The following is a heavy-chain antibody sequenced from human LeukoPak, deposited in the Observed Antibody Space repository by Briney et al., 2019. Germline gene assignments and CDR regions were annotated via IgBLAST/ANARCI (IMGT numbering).Heavy chain of an antibody. Sequence: GGSLRLSCAASGFTFSDYWMSWVRQAPGKGLEWVANIKQDGSQKYYVDSMKGRFTISRDNAKNSLYLQMNSLGAEDTAVYYCARKGLPDYWGQGTLVTVSS. CDR1: GFTFSDYW. CDR3: ARKGLPDY. D-gene: IGHD2-15*01. V-gene: IGHV3-7*01. J-gene: IGHJ4*02. CDR2: IKQDGSQK.